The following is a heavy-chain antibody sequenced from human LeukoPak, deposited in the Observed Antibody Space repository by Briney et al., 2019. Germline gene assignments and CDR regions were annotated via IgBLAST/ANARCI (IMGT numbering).Heavy chain of an antibody. CDR1: GYTLTELS. V-gene: IGHV1-24*01. CDR3: ATDNPRQRYYGMDV. J-gene: IGHJ6*02. D-gene: IGHD6-25*01. Sequence: GASAKVSCKVSGYTLTELSMHWVRQAPGKGLEWMGGFDPEDGETIYAQKFQGRVTMTEDTSTDTAYMELSSLRSEDTAVYYCATDNPRQRYYGMDVWGQGTTVTVSS. CDR2: FDPEDGET.